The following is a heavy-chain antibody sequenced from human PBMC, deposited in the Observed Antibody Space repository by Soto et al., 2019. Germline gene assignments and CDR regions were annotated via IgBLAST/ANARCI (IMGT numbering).Heavy chain of an antibody. Sequence: HPVGSLRLSCAASGFDFSVYWMSWVRQAPGKGPEWVANIKFDGSEKQYVDSVKGRFTISRDNARNSVFLQMNSLRAGDTAVYYCVKDGGYCSSATCYSPRNHYFDAWGQGTLVTVSS. J-gene: IGHJ5*02. CDR1: GFDFSVYW. V-gene: IGHV3-7*03. CDR2: IKFDGSEK. D-gene: IGHD2-2*01. CDR3: VKDGGYCSSATCYSPRNHYFDA.